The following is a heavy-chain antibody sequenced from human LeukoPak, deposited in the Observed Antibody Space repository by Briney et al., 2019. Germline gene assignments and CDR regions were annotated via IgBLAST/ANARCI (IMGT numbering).Heavy chain of an antibody. CDR2: IFYSGSI. Sequence: SETLSLTCTVSGGSISSHYWSWIRQPPGKGLEWIGYIFYSGSINYNPSLKSRVTISVDTSKNQFSLKLDSVTAADTAVYYCARHRYYYDSSGYYYQPWGQGTLVTVSS. CDR3: ARHRYYYDSSGYYYQP. D-gene: IGHD3-22*01. CDR1: GGSISSHY. J-gene: IGHJ5*02. V-gene: IGHV4-59*08.